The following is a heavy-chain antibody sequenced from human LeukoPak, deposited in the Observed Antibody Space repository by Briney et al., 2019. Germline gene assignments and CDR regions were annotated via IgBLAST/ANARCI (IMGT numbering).Heavy chain of an antibody. J-gene: IGHJ4*02. CDR1: GFSLSPSW. D-gene: IGHD4-11*01. CDR3: ATDWLYRLEK. V-gene: IGHV3-74*01. CDR2: ITSDGRDT. Sequence: GGSLRLSCAASGFSLSPSWMNWVRQAPGKGLVWVSRITSDGRDTVYADSVKGRFTISRDNARNTVYLQMDGLRAEDSAVYFCATDWLYRLEKWGQGAQVTVSS.